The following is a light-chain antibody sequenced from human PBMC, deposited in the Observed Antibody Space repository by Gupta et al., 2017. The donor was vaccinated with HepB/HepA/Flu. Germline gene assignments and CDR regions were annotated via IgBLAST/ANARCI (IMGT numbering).Light chain of an antibody. CDR1: QSAGTY. CDR3: QQRNNWPPVYT. CDR2: DAS. Sequence: EFVLTQSPATLSLSPGERATLSCRASQSAGTYLAWYQQKLGQAPRLLIYDASNRATGVPARFSGSGSGTDFSLTISSLEPEDFAIYYCQQRNNWPPVYTFGQGTKLEIK. V-gene: IGKV3-11*01. J-gene: IGKJ2*01.